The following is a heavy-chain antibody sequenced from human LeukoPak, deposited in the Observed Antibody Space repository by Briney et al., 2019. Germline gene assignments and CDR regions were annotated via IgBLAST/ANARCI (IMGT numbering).Heavy chain of an antibody. Sequence: PGGSLRLSCAASGFTFSSYGMHWVRQAPGKGLEWVAVISYDGSNKYYADSVKGRFTISRDNSKNTLYLQMNSLRAEDTAVYYCAKPRGGSYYFDYWGQGTPVTVSS. V-gene: IGHV3-30*18. CDR3: AKPRGGSYYFDY. CDR2: ISYDGSNK. D-gene: IGHD1-26*01. J-gene: IGHJ4*02. CDR1: GFTFSSYG.